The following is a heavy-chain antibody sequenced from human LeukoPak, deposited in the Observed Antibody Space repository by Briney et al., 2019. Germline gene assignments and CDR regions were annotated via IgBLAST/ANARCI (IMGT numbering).Heavy chain of an antibody. V-gene: IGHV3-21*01. D-gene: IGHD6-19*01. J-gene: IGHJ4*02. CDR3: ARDLGWGAVAGTGYFDY. Sequence: GGSLRLSCAASGLTFSSYSMNWVRQAPGKGLEWVSSISSSSSYIYYADSVKGRFTISRDNAKNSLYLQMNSLRAEDTAVYYCARDLGWGAVAGTGYFDYWGQGTLVTVSS. CDR2: ISSSSSYI. CDR1: GLTFSSYS.